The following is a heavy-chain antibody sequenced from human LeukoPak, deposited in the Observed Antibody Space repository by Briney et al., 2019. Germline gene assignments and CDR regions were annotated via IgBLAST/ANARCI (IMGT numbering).Heavy chain of an antibody. Sequence: PSETLSLTCTVSGGSISSYYWSWIRQPPGRGLEWIGYIYYSGSTNYNPSLKSRVTISVDTSKNQFSLKLSSVTAADTAVYYCARQGLTGYSSSWLDHWGQGTLVTVSS. CDR1: GGSISSYY. J-gene: IGHJ4*02. V-gene: IGHV4-59*08. CDR2: IYYSGST. CDR3: ARQGLTGYSSSWLDH. D-gene: IGHD6-13*01.